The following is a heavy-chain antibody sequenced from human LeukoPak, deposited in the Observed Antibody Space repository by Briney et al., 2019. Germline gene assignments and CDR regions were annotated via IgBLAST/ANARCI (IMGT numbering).Heavy chain of an antibody. CDR2: IGGGGYTT. CDR1: GLTFGNYG. CDR3: AEVESSYCRI. V-gene: IGHV3-23*01. Sequence: GGSLRLSCVASGLTFGNYGMNWVRQAPGKGLEWVSSIGGGGYTTYYADSVRGRFTISRNNSKNSMYLQMSSLRAEDTAIYYCAEVESSYCRIWGQGTLVTVSS. J-gene: IGHJ4*02. D-gene: IGHD3-10*01.